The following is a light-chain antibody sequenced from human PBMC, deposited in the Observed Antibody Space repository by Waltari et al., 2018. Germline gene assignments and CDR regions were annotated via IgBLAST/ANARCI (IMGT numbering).Light chain of an antibody. CDR2: KAS. Sequence: DIQMTQSPSTLSASVGDRVTITCRASQSISSWLAWYQKKTGKAPKLLIYKASSLESGVPSRCSGSGSGTEFTLTISSLQPDDFATYYCQQYNSYQWTFGQGTKVEIK. CDR1: QSISSW. CDR3: QQYNSYQWT. J-gene: IGKJ1*01. V-gene: IGKV1-5*03.